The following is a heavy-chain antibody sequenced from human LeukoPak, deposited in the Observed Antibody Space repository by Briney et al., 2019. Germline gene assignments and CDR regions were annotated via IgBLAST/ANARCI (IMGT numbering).Heavy chain of an antibody. J-gene: IGHJ5*02. CDR1: GFTFSSYS. V-gene: IGHV3-21*01. Sequence: GGSLRLSCAASGFTFSSYSMNWVRQARGKGLEWVSSISSSSSYIYYADSVKGRFTISRDNAKNSLYLQMNSLRAEDTAVYYCAREGGYSYGTDYNWFDPWGQGTLVTVSS. CDR2: ISSSSSYI. D-gene: IGHD5-18*01. CDR3: AREGGYSYGTDYNWFDP.